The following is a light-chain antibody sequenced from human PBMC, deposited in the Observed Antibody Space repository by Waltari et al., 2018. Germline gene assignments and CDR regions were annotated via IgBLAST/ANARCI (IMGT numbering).Light chain of an antibody. CDR1: QSRSRY. J-gene: IGKJ1*01. Sequence: EIVLTQSQGTMSLSPGESATLSCRASQSRSRYLVWYQPKPVQAPRLLTYEASRRATGIPDRFSGSGSGTDFSLTISRLEPEDFAVYYCQNYERLPATFGQGTKVEIK. CDR3: QNYERLPAT. V-gene: IGKV3-20*01. CDR2: EAS.